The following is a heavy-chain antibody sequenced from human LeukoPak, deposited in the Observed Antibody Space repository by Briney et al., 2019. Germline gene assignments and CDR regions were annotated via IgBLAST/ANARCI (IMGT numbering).Heavy chain of an antibody. J-gene: IGHJ4*02. CDR1: GGSFSGYY. CDR3: ARHVQGNYGSGSYYPWASRAGKNYFDH. V-gene: IGHV4-34*01. CDR2: INHSGST. Sequence: PSETLSLTCAVYGGSFSGYYWSWIRQPPGKGLEWIGEINHSGSTNYNPSLKSRVTISVDTSKNQFSLKLSSVTAADTAVYYCARHVQGNYGSGSYYPWASRAGKNYFDHWGQGTLVTVSS. D-gene: IGHD3-10*01.